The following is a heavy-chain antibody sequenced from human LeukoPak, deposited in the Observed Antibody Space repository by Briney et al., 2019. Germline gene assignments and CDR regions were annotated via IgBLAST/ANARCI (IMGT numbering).Heavy chain of an antibody. CDR3: ARDMGGYSGYDYDY. CDR1: GYTFTGYY. Sequence: ASVKVSFKASGYTFTGYYLHWVRQAPGQGLEWMGWIHPNSGGTHYAQKFQGRVTMTRDTSITTAYMELTRLRSDDTAVYYCARDMGGYSGYDYDYWGQGTLVTASS. D-gene: IGHD5-12*01. V-gene: IGHV1-2*02. J-gene: IGHJ4*02. CDR2: IHPNSGGT.